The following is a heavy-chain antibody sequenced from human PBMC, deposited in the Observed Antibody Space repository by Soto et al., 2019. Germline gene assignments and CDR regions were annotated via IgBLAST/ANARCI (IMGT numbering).Heavy chain of an antibody. CDR1: GGSISGSSYY. J-gene: IGHJ6*02. V-gene: IGHV4-39*01. Sequence: PSETLSLTCTVSGGSISGSSYYWGWIRQPPGKGLEWIGGIYYSGSTYYNPSLKSRVTISVDTSKNQFSLKLSSVTAADTAVYYCARHLSLVGATWIYYGMDVWGQGTTVTVSS. CDR3: ARHLSLVGATWIYYGMDV. D-gene: IGHD1-26*01. CDR2: IYYSGST.